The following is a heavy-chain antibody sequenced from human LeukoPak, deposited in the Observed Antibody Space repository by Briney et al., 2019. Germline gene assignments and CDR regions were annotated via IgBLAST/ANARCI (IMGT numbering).Heavy chain of an antibody. D-gene: IGHD3-22*01. CDR2: ISHSGST. J-gene: IGHJ4*02. V-gene: IGHV4-31*03. CDR3: ARGGYYYDTCGPFDY. CDR1: GGSINSGGYY. Sequence: SETLSLTCTVSGGSINSGGYYWSWIRQHPGKGLEWIGYISHSGSTSYNPSLKSRVTISVDTSNNEFSLRLTSVTAADTAVYYCARGGYYYDTCGPFDYSGQGTLVTVSS.